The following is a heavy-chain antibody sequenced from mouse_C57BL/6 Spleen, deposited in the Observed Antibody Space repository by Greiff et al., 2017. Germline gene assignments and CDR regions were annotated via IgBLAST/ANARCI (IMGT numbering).Heavy chain of an antibody. V-gene: IGHV1-15*01. CDR2: IDPETGGT. J-gene: IGHJ3*01. D-gene: IGHD1-1*01. CDR1: GYTFTDYE. CDR3: TRDDGSTSFAY. Sequence: VQLQQPGAELVRPGASVTLSCKASGYTFTDYEMHWVKQRPVHGLEWIGAIDPETGGTTYNQKFKGKATLTADKSSSTAYMELRSLTSEDSAVYYCTRDDGSTSFAYWGQGTLVTVSA.